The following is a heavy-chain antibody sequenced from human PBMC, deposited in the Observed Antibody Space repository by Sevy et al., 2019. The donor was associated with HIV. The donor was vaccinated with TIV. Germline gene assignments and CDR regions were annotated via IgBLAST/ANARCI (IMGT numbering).Heavy chain of an antibody. D-gene: IGHD3-16*01. CDR2: ISYDGNYR. CDR1: GFTFSDYD. CDR3: AKNRPPGGSSLSRHGMDV. Sequence: GGYLRLSCAASGFTFSDYDMHWVRQAPGKGLEWVAIISYDGNYREYADSVRGRFSMSRDNSKNTMNLQLSGLSIEDTAVYYCAKNRPPGGSSLSRHGMDVWGRGTTVTVSS. J-gene: IGHJ6*02. V-gene: IGHV3-30*18.